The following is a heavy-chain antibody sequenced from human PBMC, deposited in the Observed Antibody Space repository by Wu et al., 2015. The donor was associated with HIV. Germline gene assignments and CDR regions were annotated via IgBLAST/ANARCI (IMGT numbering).Heavy chain of an antibody. Sequence: QVQLVQSGAEVKKPGASVKVSCKASGYTFTGYYMHWVRQAPGQGLEWMGWINPNSGGTNYAQKFQGRVTMTRDTSISTAYMELSRLRSDDTAVYYCARKTPGLYSGSFGHFDYWGQGTLGHRLL. J-gene: IGHJ4*02. V-gene: IGHV1-2*02. D-gene: IGHD1-26*01. CDR3: ARKTPGLYSGSFGHFDY. CDR1: GYTFTGYY. CDR2: INPNSGGT.